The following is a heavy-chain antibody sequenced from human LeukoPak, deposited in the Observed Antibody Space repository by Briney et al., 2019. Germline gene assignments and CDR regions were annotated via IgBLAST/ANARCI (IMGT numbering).Heavy chain of an antibody. D-gene: IGHD3-10*01. V-gene: IGHV1-2*06. J-gene: IGHJ5*02. CDR3: VRGAYGSGSYYSNWFDP. Sequence: ASVKVSCKASGYTFTGYYMHWVRQAPGQGLEWMGRINPNSGGTNYAQKFQGRVTMTRDTSISTAYMELSRLRSDDTAVYYCVRGAYGSGSYYSNWFDPWGQGTLVTVSS. CDR2: INPNSGGT. CDR1: GYTFTGYY.